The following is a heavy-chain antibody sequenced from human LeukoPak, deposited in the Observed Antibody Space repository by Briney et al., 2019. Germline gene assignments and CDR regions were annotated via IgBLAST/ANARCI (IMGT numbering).Heavy chain of an antibody. CDR2: ISGSGGST. D-gene: IGHD3-16*01. CDR1: RFTFSSYA. Sequence: GGSLRLSCAASRFTFSSYAMSWVRQAPGKGLEWVSGISGSGGSTSYADSVKGRFTISRDSSKNTLYLQMNSLRAEDTAVYYCAKDQSYACDYWGQGTLVTVSS. J-gene: IGHJ4*02. V-gene: IGHV3-23*01. CDR3: AKDQSYACDY.